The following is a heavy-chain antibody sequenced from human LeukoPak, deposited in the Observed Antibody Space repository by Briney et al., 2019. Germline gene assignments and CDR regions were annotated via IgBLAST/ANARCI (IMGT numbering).Heavy chain of an antibody. CDR2: ISYDGSNK. CDR1: GFTFSSYA. D-gene: IGHD3-22*01. V-gene: IGHV3-30-3*01. Sequence: PGRSLRLSCAASGFTFSSYAMHWVRQAPGKGLEWVTVISYDGSNKYYADSVKGRFTISRDNSKNTLYLQMNSLRAEDTAVYYCARDRYYYDSSGYYSPPYWGQGTLVTVSS. J-gene: IGHJ4*02. CDR3: ARDRYYYDSSGYYSPPY.